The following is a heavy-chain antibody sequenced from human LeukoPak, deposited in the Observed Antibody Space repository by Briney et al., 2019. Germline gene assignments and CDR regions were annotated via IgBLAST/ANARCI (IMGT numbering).Heavy chain of an antibody. CDR1: GFTFSSYA. D-gene: IGHD3-10*01. Sequence: GGSLRLSCAASGFTFSSYAMSWVRQAPGKGLEWVSAISGSGGSKYYADSVKGRFTISRDNSKNTLYLQMNSLRAEDTAVYYCAKVWMVRGVITPDRRYYSDYWGQGTLVTVSS. CDR3: AKVWMVRGVITPDRRYYSDY. CDR2: ISGSGGSK. J-gene: IGHJ4*02. V-gene: IGHV3-23*01.